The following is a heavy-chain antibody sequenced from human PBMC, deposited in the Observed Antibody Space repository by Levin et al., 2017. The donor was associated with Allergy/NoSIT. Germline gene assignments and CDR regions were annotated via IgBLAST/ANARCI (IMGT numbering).Heavy chain of an antibody. J-gene: IGHJ4*02. CDR3: ARRYYGSGSSHFDY. CDR1: GGSISSSSYY. V-gene: IGHV4-39*01. CDR2: IYYSGST. D-gene: IGHD3-10*01. Sequence: PSETLSLTCTVSGGSISSSSYYWGWIRQPPGKGLEWIGSIYYSGSTYYNPSLKSRVTISVDTSKNQFSLKLSSVTAADTAVYYCARRYYGSGSSHFDYWGQGTLVTVSS.